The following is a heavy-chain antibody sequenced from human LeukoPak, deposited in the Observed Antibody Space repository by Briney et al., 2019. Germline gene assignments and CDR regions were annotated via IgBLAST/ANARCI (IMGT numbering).Heavy chain of an antibody. V-gene: IGHV4-59*01. J-gene: IGHJ5*02. CDR1: GGSISSYY. D-gene: IGHD5-18*01. Sequence: SETLSLTRTVSGGSISSYYWSWIRQPLGKGLEWIGYIYYSGSTNYNPSLKSRVTISVDTSKNQFSLKLSSVTAADTAVYYCARGYSWIQLWKWWFDPWGQGTLVTVSS. CDR2: IYYSGST. CDR3: ARGYSWIQLWKWWFDP.